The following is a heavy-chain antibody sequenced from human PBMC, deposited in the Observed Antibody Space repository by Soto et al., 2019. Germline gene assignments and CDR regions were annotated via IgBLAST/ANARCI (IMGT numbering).Heavy chain of an antibody. CDR2: ISYDGINE. V-gene: IGHV3-30*15. D-gene: IGHD3-16*02. Sequence: QVQLVESGGSVVQPGRSLRLSCEASGFTFTSYAMHWVRQAPGKGLEWVAVISYDGINEYYADSVKGRFTISRDNSKNALVRQMSSLRVEDTAVSYGARDRLRLGELSLIGYFEYWGQGPLVTVSS. CDR3: ARDRLRLGELSLIGYFEY. CDR1: GFTFTSYA. J-gene: IGHJ4*02.